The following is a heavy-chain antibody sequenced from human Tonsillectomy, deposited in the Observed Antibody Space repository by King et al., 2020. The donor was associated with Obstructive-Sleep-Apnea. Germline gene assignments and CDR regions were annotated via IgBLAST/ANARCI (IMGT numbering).Heavy chain of an antibody. J-gene: IGHJ1*01. Sequence: VQLQESGPGLVKPSQTLSLTCTVSGGSISSGGYYWSWIRHHPGKGLEWIGYIHYSGSTYYNPSLKSLVTISVDTSKNQFSLKLSSVTAADTAVYYCARGTYYYESSGYHGTEYFQHWGQGTLVTVSS. CDR3: ARGTYYYESSGYHGTEYFQH. CDR2: IHYSGST. CDR1: GGSISSGGYY. V-gene: IGHV4-31*01. D-gene: IGHD3-22*01.